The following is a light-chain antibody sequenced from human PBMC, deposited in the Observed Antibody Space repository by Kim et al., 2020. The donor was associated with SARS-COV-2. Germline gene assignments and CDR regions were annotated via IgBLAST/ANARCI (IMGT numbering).Light chain of an antibody. V-gene: IGKV3-20*01. Sequence: LSPEERATLSCRASQSVSLDYLAWYQQKPGQAPRLLIYGASSRATGIPDRFSGSGSGTDFTLTISRLEPEDFAVYYCQQYGSSPYTFGQGTKLEI. CDR3: QQYGSSPYT. CDR1: QSVSLDY. J-gene: IGKJ2*01. CDR2: GAS.